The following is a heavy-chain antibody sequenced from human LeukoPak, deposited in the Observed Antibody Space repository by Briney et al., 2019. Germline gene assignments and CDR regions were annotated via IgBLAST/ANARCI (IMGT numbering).Heavy chain of an antibody. D-gene: IGHD1-26*01. V-gene: IGHV3-7*02. J-gene: IGHJ4*02. CDR1: GFTFSSYW. CDR3: AKAMGGFDS. CDR2: IKQDGTEK. Sequence: PGGSLRLSCTASGFTFSSYWMTWVRQAPGKGLEWVANIKQDGTEKYYVDSVKGRFTISRDNAKNSMYLQMNSLRAEDTAVYYCAKAMGGFDSWGQGTLVTVSS.